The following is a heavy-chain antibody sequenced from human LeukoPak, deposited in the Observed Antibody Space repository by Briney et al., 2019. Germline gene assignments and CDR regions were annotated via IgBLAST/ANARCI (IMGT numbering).Heavy chain of an antibody. CDR3: ARETWLPIDY. CDR2: ISYDGSNK. J-gene: IGHJ4*02. D-gene: IGHD5-12*01. Sequence: PRGSLRLSCAASGFTFSSYAMHWVRQAPGKGLEWVAVISYDGSNKYYADSVKGRFTISRDNSKNTLYLQMNSLRAEDTAVYYCARETWLPIDYWGQGTLVTVSS. V-gene: IGHV3-30-3*01. CDR1: GFTFSSYA.